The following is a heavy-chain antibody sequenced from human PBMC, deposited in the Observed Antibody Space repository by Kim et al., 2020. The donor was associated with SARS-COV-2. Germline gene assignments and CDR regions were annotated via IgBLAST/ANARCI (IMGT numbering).Heavy chain of an antibody. Sequence: SETLSLTCAVSGGSISSSNWWSWVRQPPGKGLEWIGEIYHSGSTNYNPSLKSRVTISVDKSKNQFSLKLSSVTAADTAVYYCAVSQEIVGATGAFDYWGQGTLVTVSS. CDR1: GGSISSSNW. CDR2: IYHSGST. V-gene: IGHV4-4*02. J-gene: IGHJ4*02. CDR3: AVSQEIVGATGAFDY. D-gene: IGHD1-26*01.